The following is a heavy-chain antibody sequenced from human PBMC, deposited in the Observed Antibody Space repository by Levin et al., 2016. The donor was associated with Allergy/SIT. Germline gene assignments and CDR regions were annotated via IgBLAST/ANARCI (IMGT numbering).Heavy chain of an antibody. Sequence: WVRQAPGQGLEWMGRIIPILGIANYAQKFQGRVTITADKSTSTAYMELSSLRSEDTAVYYCARGTHGSGNYWGQGTLVTVSS. J-gene: IGHJ4*02. V-gene: IGHV1-69*04. CDR3: ARGTHGSGNY. CDR2: IIPILGIA. D-gene: IGHD3-10*01.